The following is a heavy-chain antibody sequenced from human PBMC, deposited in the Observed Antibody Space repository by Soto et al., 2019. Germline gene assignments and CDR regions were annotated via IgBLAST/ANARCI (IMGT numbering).Heavy chain of an antibody. CDR1: GYIFRSHG. CDR2: ISPYNGNT. Sequence: ASVKVSCKASGYIFRSHGVSWMRQAPGQGLGWMGWISPYNGNTNYAQNLQGRVTMTTDTSTSTAYMELRSLRSDDTAVYYCARGVGIAAWSWFDPWGQGTLVTVSS. J-gene: IGHJ5*02. CDR3: ARGVGIAAWSWFDP. D-gene: IGHD6-13*01. V-gene: IGHV1-18*01.